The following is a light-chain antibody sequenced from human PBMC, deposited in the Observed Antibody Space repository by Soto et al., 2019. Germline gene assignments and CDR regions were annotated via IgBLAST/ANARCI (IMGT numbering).Light chain of an antibody. CDR1: QSVRSW. V-gene: IGKV1-5*01. CDR3: QQYDNYPLT. J-gene: IGKJ4*01. Sequence: DIHRAHAPSTLSGSVGDRVTITCRASQSVRSWLAWYQQKPGRAPKFLIYDASSLESGVPSRFSGSGSGTEFTLTISNLQPDDFATYYCQQYDNYPLTFGGGTKVDIK. CDR2: DAS.